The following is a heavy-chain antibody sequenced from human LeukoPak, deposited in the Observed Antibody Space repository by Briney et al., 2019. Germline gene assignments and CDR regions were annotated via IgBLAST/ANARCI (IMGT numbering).Heavy chain of an antibody. CDR2: ISGSGGST. Sequence: GGSLRLSCAASGFTFSSYAMSWVRQAPGKGLEWVSAISGSGGSTYYADSVKGRFTISRDNSKNTLYLQMNSLRAKDTAVYYCAKDKQWLNYFDYWGQGTLVTVSS. CDR1: GFTFSSYA. J-gene: IGHJ4*02. CDR3: AKDKQWLNYFDY. V-gene: IGHV3-23*01. D-gene: IGHD6-19*01.